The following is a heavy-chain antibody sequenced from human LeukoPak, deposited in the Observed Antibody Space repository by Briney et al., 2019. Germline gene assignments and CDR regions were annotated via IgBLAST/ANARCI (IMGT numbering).Heavy chain of an antibody. D-gene: IGHD3-10*01. J-gene: IGHJ5*02. Sequence: ASVKVSCKASGGTFSSYAISWVRQAPGQGLEWMGGIIPIFGTANYAQKFQGRVTITTDESTSTAYMELSSLRSEDTAVYYCARDVPLWFGGEFDPWGQGTLVTVSS. V-gene: IGHV1-69*05. CDR3: ARDVPLWFGGEFDP. CDR2: IIPIFGTA. CDR1: GGTFSSYA.